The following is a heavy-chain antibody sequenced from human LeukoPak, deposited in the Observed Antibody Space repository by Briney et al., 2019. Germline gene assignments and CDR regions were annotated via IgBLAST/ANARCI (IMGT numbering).Heavy chain of an antibody. J-gene: IGHJ3*02. CDR1: GGSISSYY. CDR2: IYYSGST. Sequence: SETLSLTCTVSGGSISSYYWSWIRQPPGKGLEWIGYIYYSGSTNYNPSLKSRVTISVDTSKNQFSLKLSSVTAADTAVYYCARHRSSSWYPDDAFDIWGQGTMVTVSS. CDR3: ARHRSSSWYPDDAFDI. V-gene: IGHV4-59*08. D-gene: IGHD6-13*01.